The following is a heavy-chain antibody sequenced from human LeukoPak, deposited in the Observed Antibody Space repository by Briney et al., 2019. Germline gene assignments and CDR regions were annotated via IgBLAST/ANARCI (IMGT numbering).Heavy chain of an antibody. J-gene: IGHJ4*02. CDR2: INHSGST. CDR3: ARAPTYYYDSSGYRNRSPFDY. V-gene: IGHV4-34*01. CDR1: GGSFSGYY. Sequence: SETLSLTCAVYGGSFSGYYWSWIRQPPGKGLEWIGEINHSGSTNYNPSLKSRVTISVDTSKNQFSLKLSSVTAADTAVYYCARAPTYYYDSSGYRNRSPFDYWGQGTLVTVSS. D-gene: IGHD3-22*01.